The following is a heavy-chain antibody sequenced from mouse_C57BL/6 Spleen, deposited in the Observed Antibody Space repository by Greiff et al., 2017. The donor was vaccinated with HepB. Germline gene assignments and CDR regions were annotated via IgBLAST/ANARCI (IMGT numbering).Heavy chain of an antibody. CDR3: ATLYYDYDWFAY. Sequence: QVQLQQPGAELVRPGSSVKLSCKASGYTFTSYWMDWVKQRPGQGLEWIGNIYPSDSETHYNQKFKDKTTLTVDKSSSTAYMQLSSLTSEDSAVYYCATLYYDYDWFAYWGQGTLVTVSA. V-gene: IGHV1-61*01. CDR1: GYTFTSYW. D-gene: IGHD2-4*01. J-gene: IGHJ3*01. CDR2: IYPSDSET.